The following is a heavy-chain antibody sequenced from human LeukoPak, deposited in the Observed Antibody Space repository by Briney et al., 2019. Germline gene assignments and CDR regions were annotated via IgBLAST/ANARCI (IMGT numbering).Heavy chain of an antibody. CDR1: GGSISSYY. J-gene: IGHJ6*02. Sequence: SETLSLTCTVSGGSISSYYWSRIRQPPGKGLEWIAYISDIGSTNYNPSLKSRVTISVDTSKNQFSLKLSSVTAADTAVYYCARGIRFLEWLLPYYYYGMDVWGQGTTVTVFS. CDR2: ISDIGST. CDR3: ARGIRFLEWLLPYYYYGMDV. V-gene: IGHV4-59*01. D-gene: IGHD3-3*01.